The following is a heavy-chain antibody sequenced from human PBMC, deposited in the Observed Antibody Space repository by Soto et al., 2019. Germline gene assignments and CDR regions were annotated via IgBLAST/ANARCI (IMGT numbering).Heavy chain of an antibody. J-gene: IGHJ5*02. Sequence: QVQLQQWGAGLLKPSETLSLTCAVYGGSFSGYYWSWIRQPPGKGLEWIGEITHSGSTNYNPSLKSRVTISVDTSKNQFSLKLSSVTAADTAVYYCARGVGGNRNCFDPWCQGTLVTVSS. CDR1: GGSFSGYY. CDR3: ARGVGGNRNCFDP. CDR2: ITHSGST. V-gene: IGHV4-34*01. D-gene: IGHD2-15*01.